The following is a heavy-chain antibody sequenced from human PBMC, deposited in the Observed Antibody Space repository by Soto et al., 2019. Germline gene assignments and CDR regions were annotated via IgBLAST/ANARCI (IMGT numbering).Heavy chain of an antibody. V-gene: IGHV1-46*01. CDR2: INPSAGSA. Sequence: QVQLVQSGAEVKKPGASVRVSCKASGYTFTSYYIHWVRQAPGQGREWMGVINPSAGSASNAQKFQGRVTRTRDTSTSTVYMELSGLRSEYTAVYYCARSPTNDYYMDVWGKGTTVTVSS. J-gene: IGHJ6*03. CDR3: ARSPTNDYYMDV. CDR1: GYTFTSYY.